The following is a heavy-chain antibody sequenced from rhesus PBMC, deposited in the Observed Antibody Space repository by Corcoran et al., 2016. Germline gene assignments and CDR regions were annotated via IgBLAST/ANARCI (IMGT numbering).Heavy chain of an antibody. V-gene: IGHV3-103*01. CDR2: IRGGGST. CDR1: GCTFSSYA. Sequence: EVQLVESGGGLAKPGGSLRLSCAAAGCTFSSYAMHWVRQAPGKGLEGVSAIRGGGSTYYADSVKGRFTISRDNSKNTLSLQMNSLRAEDTAVYYCAKGSGWKIGYFDYWGQGVLVTVSS. J-gene: IGHJ4*01. D-gene: IGHD6-31*01. CDR3: AKGSGWKIGYFDY.